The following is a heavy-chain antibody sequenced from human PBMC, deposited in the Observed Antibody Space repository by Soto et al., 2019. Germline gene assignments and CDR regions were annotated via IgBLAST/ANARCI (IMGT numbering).Heavy chain of an antibody. CDR2: INHSGST. CDR1: GGSFSGYY. J-gene: IGHJ3*02. Sequence: SETLSLTCAVYGGSFSGYYWSWIRQPPGKGLEWIGEINHSGSTNYNPSLKSRVTISVDTSKNQFSLKLSSVTAADTAVYYCARELHNGDKRAFDIWGQGTMVTVSS. CDR3: ARELHNGDKRAFDI. V-gene: IGHV4-34*01. D-gene: IGHD7-27*01.